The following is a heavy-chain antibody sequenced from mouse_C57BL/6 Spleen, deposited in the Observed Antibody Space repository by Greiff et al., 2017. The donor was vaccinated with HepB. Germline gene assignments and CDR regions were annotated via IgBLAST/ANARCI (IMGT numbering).Heavy chain of an antibody. CDR1: GYTFTSYW. Sequence: QVQLKQPGTELVKPGASVKLSCKASGYTFTSYWMHWVKQRPGQGLEWIGNINPSNGGTNYNEKFKSKATLTVDKSSSTAYMQLSSLTSEDSAVYYCARGGIYYDYDGGFAYWGQGTLVTVSA. CDR3: ARGGIYYDYDGGFAY. V-gene: IGHV1-53*01. D-gene: IGHD2-4*01. CDR2: INPSNGGT. J-gene: IGHJ3*01.